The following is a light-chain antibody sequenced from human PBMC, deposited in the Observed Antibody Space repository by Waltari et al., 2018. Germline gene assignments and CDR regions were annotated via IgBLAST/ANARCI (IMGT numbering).Light chain of an antibody. CDR3: ASWDDSLSGWV. V-gene: IGLV1-44*01. CDR2: SNN. CDR1: SANFGGNT. J-gene: IGLJ3*02. Sequence: QSVVTQPPSASGTPGQRVTISCSGSSANFGGNTVTWYQVLPGTAPKLLSHSNNVRPSGVPDRFSASKSGTSASLAINGLQSDDEADYYCASWDDSLSGWVFGGGTHLTVL.